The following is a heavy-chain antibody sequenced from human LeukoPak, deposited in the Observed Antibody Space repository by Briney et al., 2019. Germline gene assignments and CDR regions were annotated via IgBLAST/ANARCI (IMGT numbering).Heavy chain of an antibody. CDR2: INPNSGGT. CDR1: GYTFTGYY. J-gene: IGHJ2*01. CDR3: ARSLIIPIGHWYLDL. Sequence: GASVKVSCKASGYTFTGYYMHWLRQAPGQGLEWMGWINPNSGGTNYAQKFQGRVTMTRDTSISTAYMEVRRLRSDDTAVYYCARSLIIPIGHWYLDLWGRGTLVTVSS. D-gene: IGHD2/OR15-2a*01. V-gene: IGHV1-2*02.